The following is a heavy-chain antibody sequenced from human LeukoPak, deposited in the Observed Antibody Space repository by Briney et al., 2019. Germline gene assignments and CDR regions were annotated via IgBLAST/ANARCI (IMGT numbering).Heavy chain of an antibody. CDR1: GYTFTSYD. D-gene: IGHD3-22*01. V-gene: IGHV1-8*01. CDR2: MNPNSGNT. Sequence: ASVKVSCKASGYTFTSYDINWARQATGQGLEWMGWMNPNSGNTGYAQKFQGRVTMTRNTSISTAYMELSSLRSEDTAVYYCARDYYDSGGYYFDAFDIWGQGTMVTVSS. J-gene: IGHJ3*02. CDR3: ARDYYDSGGYYFDAFDI.